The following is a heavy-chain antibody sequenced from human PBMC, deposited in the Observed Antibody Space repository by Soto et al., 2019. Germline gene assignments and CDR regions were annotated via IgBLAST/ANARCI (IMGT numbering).Heavy chain of an antibody. CDR1: GGSFSGYY. D-gene: IGHD5-12*01. J-gene: IGHJ4*02. Sequence: SETLSLTCAVYGGSFSGYYWSWIRQPPGKGLEWIGEINHSGSTNYNPSLKSRVTISVDTSKNQFSLKLSSVTAADTAVYYCARDSVSDGYNLFDYWGQGTLVTVSS. V-gene: IGHV4-34*01. CDR2: INHSGST. CDR3: ARDSVSDGYNLFDY.